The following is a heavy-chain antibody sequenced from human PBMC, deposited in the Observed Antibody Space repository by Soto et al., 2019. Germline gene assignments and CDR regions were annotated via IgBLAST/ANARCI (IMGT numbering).Heavy chain of an antibody. CDR3: AKDRTITMIVVTHAFDI. CDR1: GFTSSSYA. D-gene: IGHD3-22*01. V-gene: IGHV3-23*01. CDR2: ISGSGGST. Sequence: VQLLESGGGLVQPGGSLRLSCAASGFTSSSYAMSWVRQAPGKGLEWVSGISGSGGSTYYADSVKGRFTISRDNSKNTLYLQMNSLRAEDTAVYYCAKDRTITMIVVTHAFDIWGQGTMVTVSS. J-gene: IGHJ3*02.